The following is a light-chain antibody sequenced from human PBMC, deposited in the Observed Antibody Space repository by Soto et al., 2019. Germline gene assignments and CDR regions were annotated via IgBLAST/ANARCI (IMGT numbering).Light chain of an antibody. V-gene: IGLV1-44*01. CDR3: AAWDDSLNGVV. Sequence: QSVLTQPPSASGTPGQRVAISCSGSSSNIGSHSVNWYHQLPGTAPKLLIYNSNQRPSAVPDRFSGSKSGTPASLAISGLQSEDEADYYCAAWDDSLNGVVFGGGTKLTVL. CDR1: SSNIGSHS. J-gene: IGLJ2*01. CDR2: NSN.